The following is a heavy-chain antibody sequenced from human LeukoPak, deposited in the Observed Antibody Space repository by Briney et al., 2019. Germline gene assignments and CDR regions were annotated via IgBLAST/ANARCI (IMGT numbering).Heavy chain of an antibody. D-gene: IGHD2-2*01. CDR1: GGSFSGYY. Sequence: SETLSLTCAVYGGSFSGYYWSWIRQPPGKGLEWIGEINHSGSTNYNPSLKSRVTISVDKSKNQFSLKLSSVTAADTAVYYCARYRRGIVVVPAADWYFDLWGRGTLVTVSS. CDR3: ARYRRGIVVVPAADWYFDL. CDR2: INHSGST. V-gene: IGHV4-34*01. J-gene: IGHJ2*01.